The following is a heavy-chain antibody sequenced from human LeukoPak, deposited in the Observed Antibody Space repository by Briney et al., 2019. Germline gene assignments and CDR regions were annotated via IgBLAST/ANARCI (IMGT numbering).Heavy chain of an antibody. Sequence: SETLSLTCTVSGGSISSGDYYWSWIRQPPGKGLEWIGYIYYSGSTYYNPSLKSRVTISVDTSKNQFSLKLDSVTAADTAVYYCASGPAASPDCWGQGTLVTVSS. J-gene: IGHJ4*02. CDR1: GGSISSGDYY. V-gene: IGHV4-30-4*02. CDR3: ASGPAASPDC. D-gene: IGHD6-13*01. CDR2: IYYSGST.